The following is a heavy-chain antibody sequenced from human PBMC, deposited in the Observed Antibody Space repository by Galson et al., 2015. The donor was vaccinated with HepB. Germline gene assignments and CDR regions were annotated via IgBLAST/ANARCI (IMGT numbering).Heavy chain of an antibody. CDR3: ATRAVLLWFGEFGTNDAFDI. V-gene: IGHV1-2*02. D-gene: IGHD3-10*01. CDR1: GYTFTGYY. J-gene: IGHJ3*02. Sequence: SVKVSCKASGYTFTGYYMHWVRQAPGQGLEWMGWINPNSGGTNYAQKFQGRVTMTRDTSISTAYMELSRLRSDDTAVYYCATRAVLLWFGEFGTNDAFDIWGQGTMVTVSS. CDR2: INPNSGGT.